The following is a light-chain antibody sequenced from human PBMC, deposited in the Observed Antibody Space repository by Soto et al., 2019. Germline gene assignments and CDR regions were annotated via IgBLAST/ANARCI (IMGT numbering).Light chain of an antibody. J-gene: IGKJ1*01. CDR2: GAS. V-gene: IGKV3-20*01. CDR1: QSVRSNY. Sequence: EIVLTQSPGTLSLSPGERATLSCRTSQSVRSNYLAWYQQKPGQAPRLLIYGASNRATGTPDRFSGSGSGTDFTLTISRLEPEDFAVYYCQQYGSSPGTFGQGTKVEIK. CDR3: QQYGSSPGT.